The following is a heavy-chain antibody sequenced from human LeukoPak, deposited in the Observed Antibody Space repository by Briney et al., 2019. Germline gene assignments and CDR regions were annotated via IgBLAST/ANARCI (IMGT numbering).Heavy chain of an antibody. CDR3: ASPGMGRNYRGSYYYGVDV. CDR1: GGSFSGYY. V-gene: IGHV4-34*01. D-gene: IGHD1-7*01. Sequence: SETLSLTCAVYGGSFSGYYWSWIRQPPGKGLEWIGEINHSGSTNYNPSLKSRVTISVDTSKNQFSLKLSSVTAADTAVYYCASPGMGRNYRGSYYYGVDVWGQGTTVTVSS. J-gene: IGHJ6*02. CDR2: INHSGST.